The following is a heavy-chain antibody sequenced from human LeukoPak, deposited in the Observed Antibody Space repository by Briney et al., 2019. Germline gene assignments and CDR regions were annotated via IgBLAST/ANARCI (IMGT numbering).Heavy chain of an antibody. J-gene: IGHJ4*02. CDR2: INHSGST. V-gene: IGHV4-34*01. CDR3: ASMAAAGGFDY. Sequence: PSETLSLTCAVYGGSFSVYYWSWIRQPPGKGLEWIGEINHSGSTNYNPSLKSRVTISVDTSKNQFSLKLSSVTAADTAVYYCASMAAAGGFDYWGQGTLVTVSS. D-gene: IGHD6-13*01. CDR1: GGSFSVYY.